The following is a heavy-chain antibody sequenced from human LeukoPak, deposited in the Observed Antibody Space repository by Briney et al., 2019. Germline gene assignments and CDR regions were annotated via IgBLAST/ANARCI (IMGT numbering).Heavy chain of an antibody. CDR1: GGSISSYY. CDR2: IYYSGST. D-gene: IGHD2-8*01. CDR3: ARTQYCTNGVCRYYYDSSGSYFDY. J-gene: IGHJ4*02. Sequence: SETLSLTCTVSGGSISSYYWSWIRQPPGKGLEWIGYIYYSGSTYYNPSLKSRVTISVDTSKNQFSLKLSSVTAADTAVYYCARTQYCTNGVCRYYYDSSGSYFDYWGQGTLVTVSS. V-gene: IGHV4-59*04.